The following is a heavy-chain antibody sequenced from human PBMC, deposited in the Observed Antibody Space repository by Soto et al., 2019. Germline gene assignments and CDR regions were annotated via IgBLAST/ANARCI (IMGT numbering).Heavy chain of an antibody. CDR1: GFTFTNYG. V-gene: IGHV1-18*03. CDR2: ISAYKGNT. Sequence: ASVKVSCKASGFTFTNYGISWVRQAPGQGLEWMGWISAYKGNTNYAQKFQGRVTMTKDTSTSTAYLELRSLRSDDMAVYFCASRSGQLPYYFDCWGQGQQVTGSS. J-gene: IGHJ4*02. D-gene: IGHD6-6*01. CDR3: ASRSGQLPYYFDC.